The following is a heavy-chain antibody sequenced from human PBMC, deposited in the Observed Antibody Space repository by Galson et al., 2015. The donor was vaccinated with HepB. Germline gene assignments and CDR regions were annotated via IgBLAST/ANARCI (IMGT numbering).Heavy chain of an antibody. J-gene: IGHJ4*02. CDR1: GYTFTGYY. CDR2: INPNSGGT. D-gene: IGHD6-13*01. Sequence: SVKVSCKASGYTFTGYYMHWVRQAPGQGLEWMGWINPNSGGTNYAQKFQGWVTMTRDTSISTAYMELSRLRSDDTAVYYCARDRQTSSSWYSEGLDYWGQGTLVTVSS. CDR3: ARDRQTSSSWYSEGLDY. V-gene: IGHV1-2*04.